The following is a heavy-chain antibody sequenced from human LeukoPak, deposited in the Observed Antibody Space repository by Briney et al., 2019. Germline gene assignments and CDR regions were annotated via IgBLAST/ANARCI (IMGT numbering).Heavy chain of an antibody. CDR2: IYPGDSDT. Sequence: PGESLKISCKGSGYSFTSYWIGWVRQMPGKGLEWMGIIYPGDSDTSYSPSFQGQVTISADKSISTAYLQWSSLKAPDTAMYYCARSVMARGVYWFDPWGQGTLVIVSS. J-gene: IGHJ5*02. D-gene: IGHD3-10*01. CDR1: GYSFTSYW. V-gene: IGHV5-51*01. CDR3: ARSVMARGVYWFDP.